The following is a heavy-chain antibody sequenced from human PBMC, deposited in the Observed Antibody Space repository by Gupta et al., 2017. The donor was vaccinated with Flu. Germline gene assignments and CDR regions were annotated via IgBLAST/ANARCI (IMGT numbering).Heavy chain of an antibody. CDR2: IYYSGST. D-gene: IGHD3-22*01. V-gene: IGHV4-59*01. CDR1: GCSISSYY. CDR3: ARFPAGERYYYDSSGYKATYGMDV. Sequence: QVQLQESGPGLVNPSETLSLTCTVYGCSISSYYCSWIRQPPGQGLEWIGYIYYSGSTNYNPPLKSRVTISVDTSKNQFSLKLSSVTAADTAVYYCARFPAGERYYYDSSGYKATYGMDVWGQGTTVTGSS. J-gene: IGHJ6*02.